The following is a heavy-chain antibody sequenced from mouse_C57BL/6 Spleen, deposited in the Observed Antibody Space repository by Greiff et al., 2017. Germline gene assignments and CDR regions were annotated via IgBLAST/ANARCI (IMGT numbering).Heavy chain of an antibody. CDR3: ASPSPSSYDAMDY. CDR1: GFSLTSYG. V-gene: IGHV2-2*01. Sequence: VKLQQSGPGLVQPSQSLSITCTVSGFSLTSYGVHWVRQSPGKGLEWLGVIWSGGSTDYNAAFISRLSISKDNSKSQVFFKMNSLQADDTAIYYCASPSPSSYDAMDYWGQGTSVTVSS. CDR2: IWSGGST. J-gene: IGHJ4*01. D-gene: IGHD1-1*01.